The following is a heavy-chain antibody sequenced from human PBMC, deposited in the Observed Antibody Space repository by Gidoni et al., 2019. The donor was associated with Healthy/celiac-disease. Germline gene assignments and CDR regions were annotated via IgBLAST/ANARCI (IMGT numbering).Heavy chain of an antibody. CDR3: TRVSEQQLVFDY. CDR1: GFTFGDYA. Sequence: PGVSLRLSCTASGFTFGDYAMSWVRQAPGKGLEWVGFIRSKAYGGTTEYAASVKGRFTISRDDSKSIAYLQMNSLKTEDTAVYYCTRVSEQQLVFDYWGQGTLVTVSS. CDR2: IRSKAYGGTT. V-gene: IGHV3-49*04. J-gene: IGHJ4*02. D-gene: IGHD6-13*01.